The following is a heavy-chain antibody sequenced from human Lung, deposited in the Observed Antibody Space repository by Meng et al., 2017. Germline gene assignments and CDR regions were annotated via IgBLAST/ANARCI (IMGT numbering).Heavy chain of an antibody. CDR2: IYSGGNT. Sequence: GESLKISCAASGFSVSHNYMSWVRQASGKGLEWVSVIYSGGNTYYADSVKGRFTISRDNSKNTVFLQINSLRAEDTAIYYCARSHIDKYDLSALPLDYWGQGTLVTVSS. D-gene: IGHD3-22*01. CDR3: ARSHIDKYDLSALPLDY. V-gene: IGHV3-66*02. J-gene: IGHJ4*02. CDR1: GFSVSHNY.